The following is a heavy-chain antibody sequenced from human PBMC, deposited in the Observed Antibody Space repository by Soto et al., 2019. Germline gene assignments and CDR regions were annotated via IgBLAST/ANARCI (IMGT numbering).Heavy chain of an antibody. V-gene: IGHV3-30-3*01. Sequence: QVQLVESGGGVVQPGRSLRLSCAASGFTFNSYAVHWVRQAPGKGLEWVAVISYDGSNKYYADSVKGRFTISRDNSKNTLYLQMNSLRAEDTAVYYCARAPDNWNGGDGAFDIWGQVTMVTVSS. J-gene: IGHJ3*02. CDR1: GFTFNSYA. D-gene: IGHD1-20*01. CDR2: ISYDGSNK. CDR3: ARAPDNWNGGDGAFDI.